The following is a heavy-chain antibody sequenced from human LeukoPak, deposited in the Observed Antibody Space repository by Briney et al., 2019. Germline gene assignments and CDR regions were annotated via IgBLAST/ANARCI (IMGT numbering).Heavy chain of an antibody. CDR2: INHSGST. V-gene: IGHV4-34*01. Sequence: PSETLSLTCAVYGGSFSGYYWSWIRQPPGKGLEWIGEINHSGSTNYNPSLKSRVTISVDTSKNQFSLKLSSVTAADTAVYYCARDIRIAAAGSLWGYGMDVWGQGTTVTVSS. CDR3: ARDIRIAAAGSLWGYGMDV. J-gene: IGHJ6*02. CDR1: GGSFSGYY. D-gene: IGHD6-13*01.